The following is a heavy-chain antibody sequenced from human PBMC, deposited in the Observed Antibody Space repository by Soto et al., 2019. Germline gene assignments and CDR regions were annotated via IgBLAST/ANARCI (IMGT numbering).Heavy chain of an antibody. J-gene: IGHJ4*02. CDR3: ARGPGGPDGPGDY. V-gene: IGHV1-3*01. D-gene: IGHD2-15*01. CDR2: INAGNGNT. Sequence: QVQLVQSGAEVKKPGASVKVSCKASGYTFTSYAMHWVRQAPGQRLEWMGWINAGNGNTKYSQKFQGRVTITRDTSASTGYRGLNSLRSEDTAVYYCARGPGGPDGPGDYWGQGTLVTVSS. CDR1: GYTFTSYA.